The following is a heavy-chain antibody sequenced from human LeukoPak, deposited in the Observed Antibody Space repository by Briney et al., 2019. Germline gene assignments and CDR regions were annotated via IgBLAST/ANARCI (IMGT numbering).Heavy chain of an antibody. CDR3: TKDKYYEILTGYPNWFDP. CDR2: ISGSGGGT. Sequence: GGPLRLSCAASGFTFSSYAMTWVRQAPGKGLEWVSAISGSGGGTDYADSVKGRFTISRDNSNNTLYLQMNSLRADDAAVYYCTKDKYYEILTGYPNWFDPWGQGTLVTVSS. J-gene: IGHJ5*02. V-gene: IGHV3-23*01. CDR1: GFTFSSYA. D-gene: IGHD3-9*01.